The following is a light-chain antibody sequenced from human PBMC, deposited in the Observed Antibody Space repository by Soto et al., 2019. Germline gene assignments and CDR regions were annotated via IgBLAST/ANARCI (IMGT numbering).Light chain of an antibody. CDR2: AAS. CDR3: QQRKSYPIT. J-gene: IGKJ5*01. V-gene: IGKV1-9*01. Sequence: DIQLTQSPSFLSASVGDRVTITCRACQDINTYLAWYQQKPGKAPKLLIFAASTLQNGVPSRFSGSGSGTEVTVTITSLQPEDFATYYCQQRKSYPITFGQGTRLEIK. CDR1: QDINTY.